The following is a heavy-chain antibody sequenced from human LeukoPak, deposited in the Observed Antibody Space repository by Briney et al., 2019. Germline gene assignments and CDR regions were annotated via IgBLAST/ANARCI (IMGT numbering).Heavy chain of an antibody. CDR2: IYYSGST. CDR3: AGHHPRNTVDF. CDR1: GGSISSYY. V-gene: IGHV4-59*08. Sequence: PSETLSLTCTVSGGSISSYYWSWIRQPPGKGLEWIGYIYYSGSTKYNPSLKSRVTISVDTSKNQFSLKLSSVTAADTAVYYCAGHHPRNTVDFWGQGTLVTVSS. J-gene: IGHJ4*02. D-gene: IGHD2-8*02.